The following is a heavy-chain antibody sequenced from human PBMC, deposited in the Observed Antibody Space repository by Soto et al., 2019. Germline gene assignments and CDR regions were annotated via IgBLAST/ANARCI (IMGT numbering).Heavy chain of an antibody. CDR3: AREDSSGYLLCDY. J-gene: IGHJ4*02. D-gene: IGHD3-22*01. V-gene: IGHV3-30*03. CDR1: GFTFSSYG. CDR2: ISYDGSNK. Sequence: GGSLRLSCAASGFTFSSYGMHWVRQAPGKGLEWVAVISYDGSNKYYADSVKGRFTVSRDNSKNTLYLQMNSLRDEDTAVYYCAREDSSGYLLCDYWGQGTLVTVSS.